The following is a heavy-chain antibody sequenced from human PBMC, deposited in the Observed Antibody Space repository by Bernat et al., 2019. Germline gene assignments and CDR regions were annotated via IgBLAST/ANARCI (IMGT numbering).Heavy chain of an antibody. CDR3: TTGMWLSGYVHIEDY. CDR2: IKSKTDGGTT. D-gene: IGHD5-12*01. Sequence: EVQLVESGGGLVKPGGSLRLSCAASGFTFSNAWMSWVRQAPGKGLEWFGRIKSKTDGGTTDYAEPVKGRFTISRDDSKNTLYLQMNSLKTEDTAVYYWTTGMWLSGYVHIEDYWGQGTLVTVSS. J-gene: IGHJ4*02. V-gene: IGHV3-15*01. CDR1: GFTFSNAW.